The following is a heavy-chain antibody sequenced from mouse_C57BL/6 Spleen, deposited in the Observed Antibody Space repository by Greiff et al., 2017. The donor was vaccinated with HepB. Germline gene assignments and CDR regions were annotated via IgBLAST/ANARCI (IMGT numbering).Heavy chain of an antibody. V-gene: IGHV1-81*01. CDR1: GYTFTSYG. CDR2: IYPRSGNT. Sequence: VQLQQSGAELARPGASVKLSCKASGYTFTSYGISWVKQRTGQGLEWIGEIYPRSGNTYYNEKFKGKATLTADKSSSTAYMELRSLTSEDAAVYFCARDYSNYYAMDYWGQGTSVTVSS. D-gene: IGHD2-5*01. J-gene: IGHJ4*01. CDR3: ARDYSNYYAMDY.